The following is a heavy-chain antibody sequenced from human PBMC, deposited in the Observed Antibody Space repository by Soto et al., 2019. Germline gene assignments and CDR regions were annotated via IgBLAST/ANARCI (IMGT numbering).Heavy chain of an antibody. CDR3: ARTDFWSGYYPPGYYYGMDV. CDR1: GGSLSSSSYY. J-gene: IGHJ6*02. Sequence: SETLSLTCTVSGGSLSSSSYYWGWIRQPPGKGLEWIGSIYYSGSTYYNPSLKSRVTISVDTSKNQFSLKLSSVTAADTAVYYCARTDFWSGYYPPGYYYGMDVWRQGTTVTVSS. V-gene: IGHV4-39*01. D-gene: IGHD3-3*01. CDR2: IYYSGST.